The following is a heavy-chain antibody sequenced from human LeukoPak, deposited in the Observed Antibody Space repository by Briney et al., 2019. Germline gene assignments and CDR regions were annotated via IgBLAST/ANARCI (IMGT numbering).Heavy chain of an antibody. D-gene: IGHD3-22*01. CDR1: GSSTRSYY. V-gene: IGHV4-59*08. CDR3: ARSYDTNNSQSFDS. Sequence: SETLSLTCTVSGSSTRSYYWSWIRQPPGKGLEWIAYMYYSEPPNYNPSLKSRVSMSGDTSRDQFSLKLNSVTAADTAVYYCARSYDTNNSQSFDSWGQGILGTVSP. CDR2: MYYSEPP. J-gene: IGHJ4*02.